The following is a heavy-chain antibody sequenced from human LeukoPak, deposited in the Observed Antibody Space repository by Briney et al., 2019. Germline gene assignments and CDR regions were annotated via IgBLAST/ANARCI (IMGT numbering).Heavy chain of an antibody. CDR2: INPNNCGT. CDR3: ARNRCRTTAAGVNWWDP. CDR1: GYTFTGYY. J-gene: IGHJ5*02. Sequence: SVKVSCKASGYTFTGYYMHWLRQAPGQGLEWMGWINPNNCGTNYAHKFPGRVTMTRDTSISTTYMELSRLRSHGTALYYRARNRCRTTAAGVNWWDPWGQGTLVTVS. D-gene: IGHD6-25*01. V-gene: IGHV1-2*02.